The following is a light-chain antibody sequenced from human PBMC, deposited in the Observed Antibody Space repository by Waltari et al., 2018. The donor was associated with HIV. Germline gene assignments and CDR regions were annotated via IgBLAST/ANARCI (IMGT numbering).Light chain of an antibody. CDR3: QQYNKWPPLT. CDR1: QSIGTN. Sequence: LMTQSPVTLSVSPGDGASLSCRASQSIGTNLAWYQHKPGQTPRLLIYGASTRATAIPARFSGSGSGTEFTLSISSLQSEDFAVYYCQQYNKWPPLTFGGGTKVEI. V-gene: IGKV3-15*01. CDR2: GAS. J-gene: IGKJ4*01.